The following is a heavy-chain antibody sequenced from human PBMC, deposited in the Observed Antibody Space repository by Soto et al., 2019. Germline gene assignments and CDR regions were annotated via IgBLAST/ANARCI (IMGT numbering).Heavy chain of an antibody. CDR3: ARSLRYFDWLLGDYYYYGMDV. J-gene: IGHJ6*02. CDR2: IIPIFGTA. V-gene: IGHV1-69*01. D-gene: IGHD3-9*01. CDR1: GGTFSSYA. Sequence: QVQLVQSGAEVKKPGSSVKVSCKASGGTFSSYAISWVRQAPGQGLEWMGGIIPIFGTANYAQKFQGRVTITADESTSTADMELSSLRSEDTAVYYCARSLRYFDWLLGDYYYYGMDVWGQGTTVTVSS.